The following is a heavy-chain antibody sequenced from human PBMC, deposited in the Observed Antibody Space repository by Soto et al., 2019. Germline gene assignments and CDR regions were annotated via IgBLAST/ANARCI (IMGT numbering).Heavy chain of an antibody. D-gene: IGHD2-15*01. CDR3: ARDCSGGSCYPRMDV. V-gene: IGHV3-21*01. Sequence: GSLRLSCAASGFNFNSYTINWVRQAPGKRLEWLSSISSSGYIFSTDSVRGRFTISRDNAKNSVYLQINSLRAEDTAVYFCARDCSGGSCYPRMDVWGQGTTVTVSS. CDR1: GFNFNSYT. CDR2: ISSSGYI. J-gene: IGHJ6*02.